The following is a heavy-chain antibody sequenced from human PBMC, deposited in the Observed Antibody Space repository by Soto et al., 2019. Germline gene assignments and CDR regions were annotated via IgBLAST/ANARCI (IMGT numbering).Heavy chain of an antibody. CDR2: IYYSGSA. D-gene: IGHD6-19*01. CDR1: GGSISSGGYN. CDR3: ARARQWLGYYYYGMDV. Sequence: SETLSLTCTVSGGSISSGGYNWSWIRQHPVKGLEWIGYIYYSGSAYYNPSLKSRVTISVDTSKNQFSLKLSSVTAADTAVYYCARARQWLGYYYYGMDVWGQGTTVTVSS. J-gene: IGHJ6*02. V-gene: IGHV4-31*03.